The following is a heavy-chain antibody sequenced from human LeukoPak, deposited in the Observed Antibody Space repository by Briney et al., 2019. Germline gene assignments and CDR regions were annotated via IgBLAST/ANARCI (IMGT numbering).Heavy chain of an antibody. CDR2: LYYSGST. Sequence: KPSETLSLTCTISGGSISSSSYYSGWIRQPPGKGLEWIGSLYYSGSTYYNPSLKSRVTISVDTSKLSLKLTSVTAADTAVYYCARLGRSGSDYWGQGTLVTVSS. J-gene: IGHJ4*02. CDR3: ARLGRSGSDY. V-gene: IGHV4-39*01. D-gene: IGHD2-15*01. CDR1: GGSISSSSYY.